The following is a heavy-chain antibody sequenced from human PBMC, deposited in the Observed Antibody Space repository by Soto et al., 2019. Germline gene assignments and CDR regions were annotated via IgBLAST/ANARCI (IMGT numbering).Heavy chain of an antibody. CDR3: ARRSRGRCCNY. CDR2: IYYSGNT. Sequence: PSETLSLTCTVSGGSISSSSYYWGWIRQPPGKGLEWIGSIYYSGNTYYNPSLKSRVTISIDTSKNQFSLQLTSVTAADTAVYYCARRSRGRCCNYWGRG. J-gene: IGHJ4*02. V-gene: IGHV4-39*01. D-gene: IGHD2-15*01. CDR1: GGSISSSSYY.